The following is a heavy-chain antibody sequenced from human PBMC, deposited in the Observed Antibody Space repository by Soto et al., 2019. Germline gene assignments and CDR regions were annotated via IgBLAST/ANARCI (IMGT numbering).Heavy chain of an antibody. CDR3: ASSNIAATGFYYYGMDV. V-gene: IGHV4-61*01. CDR2: FYYTGST. D-gene: IGHD6-13*01. Sequence: SETLSLTCTVSGGSVNSEHYYWNWIRQPPGKGLEWIGYFYYTGSTNYNPSLKSRVTISVDTSKNQFSLNLSSVTAADTAVYYCASSNIAATGFYYYGMDVWGRGTTVTVSS. CDR1: GGSVNSEHYY. J-gene: IGHJ6*02.